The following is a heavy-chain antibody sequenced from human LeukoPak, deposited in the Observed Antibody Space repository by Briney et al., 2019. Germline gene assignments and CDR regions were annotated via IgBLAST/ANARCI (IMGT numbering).Heavy chain of an antibody. D-gene: IGHD6-13*01. J-gene: IGHJ4*02. CDR1: GFTFSSYS. V-gene: IGHV3-21*01. Sequence: GGSLRLSCAASGFTFSSYSMNWVRQAPGKGLEWVSSISSSSSYIYYADSVKGRFTISRDNAKNSLYLQMNSLRAEDTAVYYCTTDLGSSWPFDYWGQGTLVTVSS. CDR3: TTDLGSSWPFDY. CDR2: ISSSSSYI.